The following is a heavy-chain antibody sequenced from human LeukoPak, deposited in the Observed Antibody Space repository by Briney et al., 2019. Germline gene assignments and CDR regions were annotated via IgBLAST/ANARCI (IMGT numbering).Heavy chain of an antibody. CDR2: IYHSGST. D-gene: IGHD6-13*01. Sequence: SGTLSLTCAVSGGSISSSNWWSWVRQPPGKGLEWIGEIYHSGSTNYNPSLKSRVTISVDKSKNQFSLKLSSVTAADTAVYYCARESGIAAAVYYFDYWGQGTLVTVSS. CDR1: GGSISSSNW. J-gene: IGHJ4*02. V-gene: IGHV4-4*02. CDR3: ARESGIAAAVYYFDY.